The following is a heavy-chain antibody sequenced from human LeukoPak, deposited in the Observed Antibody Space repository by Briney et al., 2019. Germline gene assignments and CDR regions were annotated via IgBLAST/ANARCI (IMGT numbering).Heavy chain of an antibody. CDR1: GGSISYY. J-gene: IGHJ6*02. Sequence: PSETLSLTCTVPGGSISYYWSWIRQSPGKGLEWIGEINHSGSTNYNPSLKSRVTISVDKSKNQFSLKLSSVTAADTAVYYCARASITMVRGVLSYYYYYGMDVWGQGTTVTVSS. CDR2: INHSGST. D-gene: IGHD3-10*01. V-gene: IGHV4-34*01. CDR3: ARASITMVRGVLSYYYYYGMDV.